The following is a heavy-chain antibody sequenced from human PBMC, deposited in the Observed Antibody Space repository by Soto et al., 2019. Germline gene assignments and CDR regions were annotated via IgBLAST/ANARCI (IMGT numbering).Heavy chain of an antibody. V-gene: IGHV4-30-4*02. CDR1: GASIYNGGYF. D-gene: IGHD7-27*01. Sequence: SETLSLTCSVSGASIYNGGYFWSWIRQSPGKGLEWIGHIHNSGSPYNNPSLKSRVTISADTSMNQFSLKLSSVTAADTAVYYCARVLSWGAFDIWGQGTMVTVSS. J-gene: IGHJ3*02. CDR3: ARVLSWGAFDI. CDR2: IHNSGSP.